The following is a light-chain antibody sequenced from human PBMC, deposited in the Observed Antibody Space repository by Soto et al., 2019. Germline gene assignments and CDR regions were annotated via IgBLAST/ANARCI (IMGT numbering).Light chain of an antibody. CDR1: QSINSW. J-gene: IGKJ2*01. CDR3: HQFHTYYT. CDR2: DAS. Sequence: DIQMTQSPSTLSASVGDRVTITCRASQSINSWLAWYQQKPGKAPKLLIYDASSLESGVSSRFSGSGSGTEFTLTISSLQPDDFATYYCHQFHTYYTFGQGTKLEIK. V-gene: IGKV1-5*01.